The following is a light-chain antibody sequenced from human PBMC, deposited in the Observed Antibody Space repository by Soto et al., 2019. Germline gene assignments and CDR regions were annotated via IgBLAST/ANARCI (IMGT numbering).Light chain of an antibody. Sequence: QAVVTQEPSLTVSPGGTVTLTCGSSTGPVTSGHYPYWLQQKPGQAPRTLTYDTSNKHSWTPARFSGSLLGGKAALTLSGAQPEDEAEYFCLLSFNGARLYVFGTGTKVTVL. V-gene: IGLV7-46*01. J-gene: IGLJ1*01. CDR1: TGPVTSGHY. CDR3: LLSFNGARLYV. CDR2: DTS.